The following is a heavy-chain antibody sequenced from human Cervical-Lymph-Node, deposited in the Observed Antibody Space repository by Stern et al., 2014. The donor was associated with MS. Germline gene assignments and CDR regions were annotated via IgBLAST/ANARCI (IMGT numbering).Heavy chain of an antibody. CDR2: ISWNSGSI. V-gene: IGHV3-9*01. CDR3: AKDRGAAAGSPPHYFDY. Sequence: VQLVESGVGLVQPGRSLRLSCAASGFTFDDYAMHWVRQAPGKGLEWVSGISWNSGSIGYADSVKGRFTISRDNAKNSLYLQMNSLRAEDTALYYCAKDRGAAAGSPPHYFDYWGQGTLVTVSS. D-gene: IGHD6-13*01. CDR1: GFTFDDYA. J-gene: IGHJ4*02.